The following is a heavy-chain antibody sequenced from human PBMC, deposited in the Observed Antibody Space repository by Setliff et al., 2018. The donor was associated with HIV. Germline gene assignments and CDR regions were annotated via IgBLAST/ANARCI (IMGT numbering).Heavy chain of an antibody. V-gene: IGHV4-39*01. CDR3: ARLYSTVTPDI. CDR2: IYYSGNT. J-gene: IGHJ6*04. Sequence: SETLSLTCNVSDGSISSSSYYWAWIRQPPGKGLEWIGTIYYSGNTYYRPSLKSRVTVSIDTSKNQFSLRLSSVTAADTAVYYCARLYSTVTPDIWGKGTTVTVSS. CDR1: DGSISSSSYY. D-gene: IGHD2-21*01.